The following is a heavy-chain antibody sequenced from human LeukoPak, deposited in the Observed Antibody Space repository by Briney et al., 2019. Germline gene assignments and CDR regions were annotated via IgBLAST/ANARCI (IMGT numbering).Heavy chain of an antibody. D-gene: IGHD3-22*01. CDR1: GYTFTSYD. CDR3: ARDERYYYDSSGYYGTYDY. J-gene: IGHJ4*02. V-gene: IGHV1-18*01. CDR2: ISAYNGNT. Sequence: GASVKVSCKASGYTFTSYDINWVRQATGQGLEWMGWISAYNGNTNYAQKLQGRVTMTTDTSTSTAYMELRSLRSDDTAVYYCARDERYYYDSSGYYGTYDYWGQGTLVTVSS.